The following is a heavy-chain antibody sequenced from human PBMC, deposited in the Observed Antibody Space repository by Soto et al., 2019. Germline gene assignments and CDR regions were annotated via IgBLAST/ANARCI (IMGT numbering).Heavy chain of an antibody. J-gene: IGHJ6*02. CDR3: ARDGHGMDV. CDR2: IFFTGSA. Sequence: QVQLQESGPGLVRPSETLSLTCTVSGGSVSTGSYDWSWIRQPPGKGLEWIGKIFFTGSAHYNPSLRNRVIMSVDTSKDQFSLTLTSVTAADTAVYYCARDGHGMDVWGQGTTVTVSS. CDR1: GGSVSTGSYD. V-gene: IGHV4-61*01.